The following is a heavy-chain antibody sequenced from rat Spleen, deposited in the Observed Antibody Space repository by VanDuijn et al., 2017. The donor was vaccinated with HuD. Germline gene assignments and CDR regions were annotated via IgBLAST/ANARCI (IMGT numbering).Heavy chain of an antibody. V-gene: IGHV2-1*01. CDR2: IWGDGST. CDR3: TRSQLGVMDA. D-gene: IGHD4-6*01. CDR1: GFSLTSNS. Sequence: QVQLKESGPGLVQPSQTLSLTCTVSGFSLTSNSVHWVRQPPGKGLEWMGGIWGDGSTDYNSALKSRLSISRDTSKVQVFLKMNSLQTDDTAIYFCTRSQLGVMDAWGQGASVTVSS. J-gene: IGHJ4*01.